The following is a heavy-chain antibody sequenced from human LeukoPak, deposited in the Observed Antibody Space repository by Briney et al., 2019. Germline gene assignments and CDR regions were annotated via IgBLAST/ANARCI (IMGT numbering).Heavy chain of an antibody. D-gene: IGHD3-22*01. CDR1: GFTVSSNY. CDR2: IYSGGST. J-gene: IGHJ4*02. V-gene: IGHV3-53*01. CDR3: ARNQQYYYDSSGSD. Sequence: GGSLRLSCAASGFTVSSNYMSWVRQAPGKGLEWVSVIYSGGSTYYADSVKGRLTISRDNSKNTLYLQMNSLRAEDTAVYYCARNQQYYYDSSGSDWGQGTLVTVSS.